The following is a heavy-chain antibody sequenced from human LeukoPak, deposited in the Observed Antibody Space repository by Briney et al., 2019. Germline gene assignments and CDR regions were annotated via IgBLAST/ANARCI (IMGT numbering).Heavy chain of an antibody. CDR3: ARHDGLNWFDH. J-gene: IGHJ5*02. Sequence: SETLSLTCTVSGGSISSSTYYWGWIRQPPGKGLEWIVSIYYSGSTYDNPSLTSRVTISVDTSKNQFSLKLSSVTAADTAVYYCARHDGLNWFDHWGQGTLVTVSS. CDR1: GGSISSSTYY. CDR2: IYYSGST. V-gene: IGHV4-39*01.